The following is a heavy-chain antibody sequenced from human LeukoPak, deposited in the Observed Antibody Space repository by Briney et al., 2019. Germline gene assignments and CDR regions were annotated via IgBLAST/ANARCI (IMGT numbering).Heavy chain of an antibody. CDR1: GFTFSSYA. CDR3: AKEGHYYDYVWGSYSANYFDY. Sequence: GGSLRLSCAASGFTFSSYAMSWVRQAPGKGLEWVSVISGGGSGTYHADSVKGRFTISRDNSKNTLYLQMNSLRAEDTAVYYCAKEGHYYDYVWGSYSANYFDYWGQGTLVTVSS. V-gene: IGHV3-23*01. D-gene: IGHD3-16*01. J-gene: IGHJ4*02. CDR2: ISGGGSGT.